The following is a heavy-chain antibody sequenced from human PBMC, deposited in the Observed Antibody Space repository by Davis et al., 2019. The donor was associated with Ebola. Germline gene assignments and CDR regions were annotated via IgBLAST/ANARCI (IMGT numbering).Heavy chain of an antibody. V-gene: IGHV3-7*01. CDR1: GFTFSSYW. Sequence: PGGSLRLSCAASGFTFSSYWMSWVRQAPGKGLEWVANIKQDGSEKYYVDSVKGRFTISRDNAKNSLYLQMNSLRAEDTVVYYCARGVHCSGGSCLFIYWGQGTLVTVSS. J-gene: IGHJ4*02. D-gene: IGHD2-15*01. CDR3: ARGVHCSGGSCLFIY. CDR2: IKQDGSEK.